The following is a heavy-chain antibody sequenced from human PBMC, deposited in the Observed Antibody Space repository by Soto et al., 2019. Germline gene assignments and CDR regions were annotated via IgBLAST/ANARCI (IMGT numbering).Heavy chain of an antibody. D-gene: IGHD5-18*01. Sequence: GGSLRLSCAASGFTLSSNWMSWVRQAPGKGLEWVANIKQGGTEKYYINSVKGRFTISRDNAKNSLYLQMNSLRAEDMAVYYCATDSPFEFWGQGTLVTVSS. J-gene: IGHJ4*02. V-gene: IGHV3-7*03. CDR3: ATDSPFEF. CDR2: IKQGGTEK. CDR1: GFTLSSNW.